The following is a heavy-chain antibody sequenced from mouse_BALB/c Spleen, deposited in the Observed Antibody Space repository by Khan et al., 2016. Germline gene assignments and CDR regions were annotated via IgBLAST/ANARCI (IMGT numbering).Heavy chain of an antibody. CDR1: GFNIKDTY. Sequence: VQLKESGAELVKPGASVKLSCTASGFNIKDTYMHWVKQRPEQGLEWIGRIDPANGNTKYDPKFQGKATITADTSSNTAYLQLSSLTSEDTAVYYCSRGSRPVYDAMDYWGQGTSVTVSS. CDR2: IDPANGNT. V-gene: IGHV14-3*02. J-gene: IGHJ4*01. CDR3: SRGSRPVYDAMDY. D-gene: IGHD2-4*01.